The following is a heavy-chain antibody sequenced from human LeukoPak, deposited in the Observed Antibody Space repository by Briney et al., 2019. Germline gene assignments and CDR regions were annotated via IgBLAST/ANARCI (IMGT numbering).Heavy chain of an antibody. V-gene: IGHV1-46*01. D-gene: IGHD3-10*01. Sequence: ASVKVSCKASGYTFTSYYMHWVRQAPGQGLEWMGIINPSGGSTSYAQKSQGRVTMTRDMSTSTVYMELSSLRSEDTAVYYCAREGIQLLWFGELYDYWGQGTLVTVSS. CDR1: GYTFTSYY. CDR2: INPSGGST. CDR3: AREGIQLLWFGELYDY. J-gene: IGHJ4*02.